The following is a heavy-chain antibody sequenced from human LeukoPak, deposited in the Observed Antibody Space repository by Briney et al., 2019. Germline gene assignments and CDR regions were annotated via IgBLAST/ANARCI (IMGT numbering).Heavy chain of an antibody. Sequence: GGSLRLSCAASGFTFSSSAMGWVRQAPGKGLEWVSAICNNGGYTYYADSVQGRFTISRDNSKSTLCLQMNSLRAEDTAVYYCAKQLGYCSDGSCYFPYWGQGTLVTVSS. V-gene: IGHV3-23*01. CDR2: ICNNGGYT. CDR3: AKQLGYCSDGSCYFPY. D-gene: IGHD2-15*01. J-gene: IGHJ4*02. CDR1: GFTFSSSA.